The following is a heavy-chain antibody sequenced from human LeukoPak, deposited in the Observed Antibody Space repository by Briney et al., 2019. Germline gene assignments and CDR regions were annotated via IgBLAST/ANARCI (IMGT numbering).Heavy chain of an antibody. V-gene: IGHV3-23*01. D-gene: IGHD3-10*01. CDR3: AKDLHYGFGELLPTDY. CDR1: GFTFNKHW. J-gene: IGHJ4*02. Sequence: GGSLRLSCAASGFTFNKHWMSWVRQAPGKGLEWVSAISGSGGSTYYADSVKGRFTISRDNSKNTLYLQMNSLRAEDTAVYYCAKDLHYGFGELLPTDYWGQGTLVTVSS. CDR2: ISGSGGST.